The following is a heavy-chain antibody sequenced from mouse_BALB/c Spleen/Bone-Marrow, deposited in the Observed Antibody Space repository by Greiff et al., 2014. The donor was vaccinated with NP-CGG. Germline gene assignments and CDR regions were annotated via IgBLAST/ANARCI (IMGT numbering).Heavy chain of an antibody. Sequence: QVQLKQSGAELAKPGASVKMSCKASGYTFTSYWMHWVKQRPGQGLEWIGYINPSTGYTEYNQKFMDKATLTADKSSSTAYMQLSSLISEDSAVYYCARYDYDDWFAYWGQGTLVTVSA. CDR3: ARYDYDDWFAY. V-gene: IGHV1-7*01. D-gene: IGHD2-4*01. J-gene: IGHJ3*01. CDR2: INPSTGYT. CDR1: GYTFTSYW.